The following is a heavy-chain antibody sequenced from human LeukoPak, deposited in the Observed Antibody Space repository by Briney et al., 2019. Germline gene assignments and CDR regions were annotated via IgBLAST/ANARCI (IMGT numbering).Heavy chain of an antibody. J-gene: IGHJ4*02. CDR1: GFTFSSYR. CDR3: AKSGIWFGELLSHFDY. V-gene: IGHV3-23*01. CDR2: ISGSGGST. D-gene: IGHD3-10*01. Sequence: PGGSLRLSCAASGFTFSSYRMNWVRQAPGKGLEWVSAISGSGGSTDYADSVKGRFTISRDNSKNTLYLQMNSLRAEDTAVYYCAKSGIWFGELLSHFDYWGQGTLVTVSS.